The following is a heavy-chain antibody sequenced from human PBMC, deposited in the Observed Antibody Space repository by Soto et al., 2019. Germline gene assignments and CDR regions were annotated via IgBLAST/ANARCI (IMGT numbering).Heavy chain of an antibody. D-gene: IGHD3-10*01. CDR2: INHRGST. Sequence: PSETLSLTCAGYGGSFSGYYWSWIRQTPGKGLEWLGEINHRGSTNYNPSLKSRVTISVDTSRTQFSLKLSSVTAADTAVYYCARDTMVRGVTRVQQYYYYYGMDVWGQGTTVTVSS. CDR3: ARDTMVRGVTRVQQYYYYYGMDV. V-gene: IGHV4-34*01. CDR1: GGSFSGYY. J-gene: IGHJ6*02.